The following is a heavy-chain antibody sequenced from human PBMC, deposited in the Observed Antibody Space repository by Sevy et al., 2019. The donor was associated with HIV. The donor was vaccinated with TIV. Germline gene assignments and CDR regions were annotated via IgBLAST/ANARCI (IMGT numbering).Heavy chain of an antibody. CDR2: INPDGSKI. D-gene: IGHD1-1*01. Sequence: GGSLRLSCEASAINIRDYWMNWVRQAPGKGLEWVANINPDGSKIYYAEAVKGRFTISRDSAKNSVFLQMTSLRAEDTAVYYCVRAIQLAASYWGQGMLVTVSS. CDR1: AINIRDYW. CDR3: VRAIQLAASY. V-gene: IGHV3-7*02. J-gene: IGHJ4*02.